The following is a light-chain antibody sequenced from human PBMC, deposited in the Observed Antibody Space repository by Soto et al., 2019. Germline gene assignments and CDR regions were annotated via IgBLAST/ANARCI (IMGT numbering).Light chain of an antibody. J-gene: IGKJ3*01. CDR3: QQRSDWPFT. V-gene: IGKV3-15*01. CDR1: QSISDT. Sequence: EIVMTQSPATLPVPHRRRARLSCRASQSISDTLAWYQQRPGQAPRLLIYSASSRAPAFPARFSGSGSGTDFTLTISSLEPEDFAVYYCQQRSDWPFTFGPGTKVDIK. CDR2: SAS.